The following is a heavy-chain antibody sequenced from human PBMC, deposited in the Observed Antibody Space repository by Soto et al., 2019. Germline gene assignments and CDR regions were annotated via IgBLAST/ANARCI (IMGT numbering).Heavy chain of an antibody. V-gene: IGHV4-39*01. CDR1: GASIITNNYF. CDR3: ARRRASDYGGNHHPYYFDR. D-gene: IGHD4-17*01. J-gene: IGHJ4*02. CDR2: ISYSGRT. Sequence: SETLSLTCTVSGASIITNNYFWVWIRQSPRRGLELIGSISYSGRTYDNPSLQSRVTISIDASKNQFSLKLTSVTTADTSIYYCARRRASDYGGNHHPYYFDRWGQGTLVTV.